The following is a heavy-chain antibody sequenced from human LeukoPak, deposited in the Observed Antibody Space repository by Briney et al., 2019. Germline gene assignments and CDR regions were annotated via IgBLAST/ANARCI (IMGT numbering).Heavy chain of an antibody. Sequence: GGSLRLSCAASGFTVSSNYMNWVRQAPGKGLEWISVIHNDGSKYYADSVKGRFTVSRDNSKNTLFLQMNSLRAEDTAVYYCAELGITMIGGVWGKGTTVTISS. D-gene: IGHD3-10*02. J-gene: IGHJ6*04. V-gene: IGHV3-66*01. CDR3: AELGITMIGGV. CDR1: GFTVSSNY. CDR2: IHNDGSK.